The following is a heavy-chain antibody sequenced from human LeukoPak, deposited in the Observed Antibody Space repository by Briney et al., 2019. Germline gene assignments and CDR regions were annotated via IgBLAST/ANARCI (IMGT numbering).Heavy chain of an antibody. CDR2: IYSSGST. CDR1: GGSTNSYY. Sequence: SETLSLTCTVSGGSTNSYYWSWIRQPAGKGLEWIGRIYSSGSTNYNPSLKSRVSMSVDTSKNQFSLKLTSVTAADTAVYYCARGGKATVVTMWGQGILVTVSS. CDR3: ARGGKATVVTM. J-gene: IGHJ4*02. V-gene: IGHV4-4*07. D-gene: IGHD4-23*01.